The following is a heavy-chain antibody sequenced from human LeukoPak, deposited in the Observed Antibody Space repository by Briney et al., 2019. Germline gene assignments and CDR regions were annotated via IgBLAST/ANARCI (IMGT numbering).Heavy chain of an antibody. CDR3: AKEYCSGGSSYSGSLYY. CDR2: ISYGGSNK. D-gene: IGHD2-15*01. J-gene: IGHJ4*02. CDR1: GFTFSSYG. V-gene: IGHV3-30*18. Sequence: GRSLRLSCAASGFTFSSYGMHRVRQAPGKGLEWVAVISYGGSNKYYADSVKGRFTISRDNSKNTLYLQMNSLRAEDTAVYYCAKEYCSGGSSYSGSLYYWGQGTLVTVSS.